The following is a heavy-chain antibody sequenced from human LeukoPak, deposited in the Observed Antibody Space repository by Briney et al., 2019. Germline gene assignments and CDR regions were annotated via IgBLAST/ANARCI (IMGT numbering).Heavy chain of an antibody. CDR2: IKQDGSEK. J-gene: IGHJ6*03. Sequence: GGSLRLSCAASGFTFSSYWMSWVRQAPGKGLEWVANIKQDGSEKYYVDSVKGRFTISRDNAKNTLYLQMNSLRAEDTAVYYCARDSRETYSSSWYSQPQAGEVYMDVWGKGTTVTVSS. CDR3: ARDSRETYSSSWYSQPQAGEVYMDV. D-gene: IGHD6-13*01. CDR1: GFTFSSYW. V-gene: IGHV3-7*01.